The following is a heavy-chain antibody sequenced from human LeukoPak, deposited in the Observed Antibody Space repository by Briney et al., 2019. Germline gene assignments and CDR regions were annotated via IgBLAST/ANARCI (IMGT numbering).Heavy chain of an antibody. Sequence: PGGSLRLSCAASGFTFSSHAISWVRQAPGKGLEWVSDISGSGGNTYYADSVKGRFTISRDNSKNTLYLQMYSLRAEDTALYYCAKDLGGPSFPRDIDYWGQGTLVTVSS. D-gene: IGHD2-21*01. CDR3: AKDLGGPSFPRDIDY. CDR2: ISGSGGNT. J-gene: IGHJ4*02. V-gene: IGHV3-23*01. CDR1: GFTFSSHA.